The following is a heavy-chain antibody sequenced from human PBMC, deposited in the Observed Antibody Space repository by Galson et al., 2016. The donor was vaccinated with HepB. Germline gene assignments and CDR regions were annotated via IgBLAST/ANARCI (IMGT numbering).Heavy chain of an antibody. Sequence: SLRLSCAASAFNIRKNYMSWVRQAPGQGLEWVSTIYSDTSTYYADSVKGRFTISRDNSKSTLYLQMNSLRAEDTAIYYCARVPDYSPTFFDYWGQGTLVTVSS. CDR3: ARVPDYSPTFFDY. CDR1: AFNIRKNY. D-gene: IGHD3-9*01. CDR2: IYSDTST. J-gene: IGHJ4*02. V-gene: IGHV3-53*01.